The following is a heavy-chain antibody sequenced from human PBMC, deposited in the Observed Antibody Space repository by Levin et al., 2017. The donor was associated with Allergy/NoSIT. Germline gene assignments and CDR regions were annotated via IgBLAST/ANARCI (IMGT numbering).Heavy chain of an antibody. J-gene: IGHJ5*02. CDR2: IRSKADGGTT. CDR3: TREGGYCSGGTCYGVSGFDP. CDR1: GFSFSNYV. V-gene: IGHV3-49*03. D-gene: IGHD2-15*01. Sequence: GESLKISCTASGFSFSNYVMSWFRQAPGKGLEWVGFIRSKADGGTTEYAASLKGRFTISRDDSKSIAYLQMNSLKTEDTAVYYCTREGGYCSGGTCYGVSGFDPWGQGTLVTVSS.